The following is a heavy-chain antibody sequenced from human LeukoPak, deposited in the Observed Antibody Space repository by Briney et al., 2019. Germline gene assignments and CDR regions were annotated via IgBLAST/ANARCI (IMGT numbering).Heavy chain of an antibody. CDR1: GGSFRGYY. J-gene: IGHJ5*02. V-gene: IGHV4-34*01. CDR3: ARDRHWFDP. CDR2: INHSGST. Sequence: SETLSLTCAVYGGSFRGYYWSWIRQPPGKGLEWIGEINHSGSTNYNPSLKSRVTISVDTSKNQFSLKLSSVTAADTAVYYCARDRHWFDPWGQGTLVTVSS.